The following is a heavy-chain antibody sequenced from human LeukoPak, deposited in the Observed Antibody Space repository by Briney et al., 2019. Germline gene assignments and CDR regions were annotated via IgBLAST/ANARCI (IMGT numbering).Heavy chain of an antibody. CDR1: GGSISSYY. D-gene: IGHD4-17*01. J-gene: IGHJ6*02. CDR3: ARVAVPYYGMDV. Sequence: SETLSLTCTVSGGSISSYYWSWIRQPPGKGLEWIGYIYYSGSTNYNPSLKSRVTISVDTSKNQFSLKLSSVTAADTAVYYCARVAVPYYGMDVWGQGTTVTVSS. V-gene: IGHV4-59*01. CDR2: IYYSGST.